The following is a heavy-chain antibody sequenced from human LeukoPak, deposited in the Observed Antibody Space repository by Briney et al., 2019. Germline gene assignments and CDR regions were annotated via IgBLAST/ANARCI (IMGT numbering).Heavy chain of an antibody. J-gene: IGHJ4*02. CDR3: ARDLSGSYSVDY. CDR1: GFTFSAYN. V-gene: IGHV3-30*03. CDR2: VLYDGSDS. D-gene: IGHD1-26*01. Sequence: GGSLRLSCTASGFTFSAYNIHWVRQAPGKGLEWVAIVLYDGSDSYFADSVKGRFTISRDNSKNTLSLHMDSLRADDTAVYFCARDLSGSYSVDYWGQGTLVTVSS.